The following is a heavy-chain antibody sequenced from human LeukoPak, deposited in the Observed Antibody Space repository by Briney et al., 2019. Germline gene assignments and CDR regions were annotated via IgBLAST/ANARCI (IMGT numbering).Heavy chain of an antibody. CDR1: GYTFTGYY. Sequence: ASVKVSCKASGYTFTGYYMHWVRQAPGQGLEWMGWINPNSGGTNYAQKFQAWVTMTRDTSISTAYMELSRLRSDDTAVYYCARGVVPAATTDYWGQGTLVTVSS. CDR2: INPNSGGT. J-gene: IGHJ4*02. CDR3: ARGVVPAATTDY. D-gene: IGHD2-2*01. V-gene: IGHV1-2*04.